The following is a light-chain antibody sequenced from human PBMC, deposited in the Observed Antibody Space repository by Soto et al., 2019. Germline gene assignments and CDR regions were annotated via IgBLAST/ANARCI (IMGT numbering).Light chain of an antibody. Sequence: QSALTQPASVSGSPGQSITISCTGTSSDVDTYKYVSWYQQHPGKAPKLMIYEVSHRPSGVSDRFSGSKSGNTASLTISGFQAEDEADYYCCSYAGSTTRVLFGGGTKLTVL. CDR3: CSYAGSTTRVL. CDR2: EVS. V-gene: IGLV2-14*01. J-gene: IGLJ2*01. CDR1: SSDVDTYKY.